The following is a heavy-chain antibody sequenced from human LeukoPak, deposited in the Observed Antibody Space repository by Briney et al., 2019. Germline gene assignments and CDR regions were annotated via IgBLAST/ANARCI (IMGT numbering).Heavy chain of an antibody. J-gene: IGHJ6*03. Sequence: SVKVSCKASGGTFSSYAISWVRQAPGQGLEWMGGIIPIFGTANYAQKFQGRVTITTDESTSTAYMELRSLRSDDTAVYYCARVEYRFLEWLFSDYYYYYYMDVWGKGTTVTVSS. CDR1: GGTFSSYA. V-gene: IGHV1-69*05. CDR3: ARVEYRFLEWLFSDYYYYYYMDV. CDR2: IIPIFGTA. D-gene: IGHD3-3*01.